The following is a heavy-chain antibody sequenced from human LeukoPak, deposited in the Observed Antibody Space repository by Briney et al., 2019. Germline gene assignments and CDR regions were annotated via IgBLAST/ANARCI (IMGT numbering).Heavy chain of an antibody. D-gene: IGHD1-26*01. J-gene: IGHJ4*02. CDR2: ISSDGSNK. CDR3: ARDDIIVGATTLDY. Sequence: PGGSLRLSCAASGFTFSSYAMSWVRQAPGKGLEWLAVISSDGSNKYHVDSVKGRFTISRDNSKNTLYLEMDSVRLGDTAVYYCARDDIIVGATTLDYWGQGTLVTVSS. V-gene: IGHV3-30*04. CDR1: GFTFSSYA.